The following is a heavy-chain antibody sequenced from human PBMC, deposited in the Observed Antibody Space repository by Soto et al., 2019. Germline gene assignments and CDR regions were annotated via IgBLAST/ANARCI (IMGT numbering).Heavy chain of an antibody. D-gene: IGHD6-13*01. CDR2: IDPSDSYT. V-gene: IGHV5-10-1*01. Sequence: GESLKISCKGSGYSFTSYWISWVRQMPGKGLEWMGRIDPSDSYTNYSPSFQGHVTISVDKSISTAYLQWSSLKASDTAMYYCARSKAAAGPTYYYGMDVWGQGTTVTVSS. CDR1: GYSFTSYW. CDR3: ARSKAAAGPTYYYGMDV. J-gene: IGHJ6*02.